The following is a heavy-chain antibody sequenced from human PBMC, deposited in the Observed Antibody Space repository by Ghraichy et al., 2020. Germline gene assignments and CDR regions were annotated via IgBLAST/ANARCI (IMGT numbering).Heavy chain of an antibody. CDR1: GFTFSSYG. Sequence: GESLNISCAASGFTFSSYGMHWVRQVPGKGLEWVALIWYDGNNKYYADSVKGRFTISRDNSKNTLYLQMNSLRAEDTAVYYCARDYIAMAGTLDYWGQGTLVTVSS. J-gene: IGHJ4*02. CDR2: IWYDGNNK. CDR3: ARDYIAMAGTLDY. D-gene: IGHD6-19*01. V-gene: IGHV3-33*01.